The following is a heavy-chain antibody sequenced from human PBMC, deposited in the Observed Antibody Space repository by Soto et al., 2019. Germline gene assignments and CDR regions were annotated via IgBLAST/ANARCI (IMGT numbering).Heavy chain of an antibody. CDR1: GFTFSNFA. D-gene: IGHD6-19*01. Sequence: HPGGSLRLSCAASGFTFSNFAMSWVRQAPGEGLEWVSGISSVGGATNYADSVKGRFTISRDSSKNTVYLQMNSLRGEDTAVYYCAKDRMPVSGTLFDFWGQGILVTVSS. J-gene: IGHJ4*02. V-gene: IGHV3-23*01. CDR3: AKDRMPVSGTLFDF. CDR2: ISSVGGAT.